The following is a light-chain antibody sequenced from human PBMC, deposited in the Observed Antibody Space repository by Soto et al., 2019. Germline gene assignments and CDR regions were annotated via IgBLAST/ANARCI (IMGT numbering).Light chain of an antibody. CDR1: QGIGDT. V-gene: IGKV3D-15*01. Sequence: EVVMTQSPATLSVSPGEGVTLSCRASQGIGDTLAWYQHKPGQAPRLLIYGASSRATGIPDRFSGSGSETDFTLTISSLQPDDFATYYCQQYKSYWTFGPGTKVDIK. CDR2: GAS. CDR3: QQYKSYWT. J-gene: IGKJ1*01.